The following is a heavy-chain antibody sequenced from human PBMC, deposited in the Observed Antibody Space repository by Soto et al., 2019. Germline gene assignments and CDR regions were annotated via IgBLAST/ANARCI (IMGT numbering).Heavy chain of an antibody. Sequence: ASVKVSCKASGYIFVNYGIAWVRQAPGQGLEWMGWISPYSGNTNYAKKVQGRLTMTTDTSTSTAYMELRSLRSDDTAVYYCARDFGIVRYSGSSILGYWGQGTLVTVSS. CDR1: GYIFVNYG. CDR2: ISPYSGNT. J-gene: IGHJ4*02. CDR3: ARDFGIVRYSGSSILGY. D-gene: IGHD1-26*01. V-gene: IGHV1-18*01.